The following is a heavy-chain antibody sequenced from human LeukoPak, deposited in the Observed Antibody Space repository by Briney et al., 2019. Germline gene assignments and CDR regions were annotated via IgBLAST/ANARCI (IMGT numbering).Heavy chain of an antibody. J-gene: IGHJ4*02. V-gene: IGHV4-4*07. CDR3: ARTWQQPNYFDY. CDR1: GGSINSYY. Sequence: SETLSLTCTVSGGSINSYYWSRIRQPAGKGLEWIGRIYSSGTTNYNPSLKSRVTMSVDTSKNQLSLKLSSVTAADTAVYYCARTWQQPNYFDYWGQGTLVTVSS. CDR2: IYSSGTT. D-gene: IGHD6-13*01.